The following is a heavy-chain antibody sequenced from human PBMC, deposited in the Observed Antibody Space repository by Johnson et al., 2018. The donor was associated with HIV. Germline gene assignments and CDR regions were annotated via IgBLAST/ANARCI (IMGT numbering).Heavy chain of an antibody. V-gene: IGHV3-30*14. CDR3: ASSSPRDA. CDR1: GFTFSSYA. J-gene: IGHJ3*01. Sequence: QVQLVESGGGLVQPGGSLRVSCAASGFKYAASGFTFSSYAMHWVRQAPGKGLEWVAVISYDESNKYYADSVKGRFTISRDNSKNTLYLQMNSLRAEDTAVYYCASSSPRDA. CDR2: ISYDESNK.